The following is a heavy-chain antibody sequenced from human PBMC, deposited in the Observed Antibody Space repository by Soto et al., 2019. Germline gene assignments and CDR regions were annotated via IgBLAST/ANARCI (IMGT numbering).Heavy chain of an antibody. CDR2: IYYSGST. J-gene: IGHJ6*02. D-gene: IGHD6-13*01. V-gene: IGHV4-30-4*01. CDR3: APDRVGYSSSPFRGMDV. CDR1: GGSISSGDYY. Sequence: SETLSLTCAVSGGSISSGDYYWSWIRQPPGKGLEWIGYIYYSGSTYYNPSLKRRVTISVDTSKNQFSLKLSSVTAADTAVYYCAPDRVGYSSSPFRGMDVWGQGTTVTVSS.